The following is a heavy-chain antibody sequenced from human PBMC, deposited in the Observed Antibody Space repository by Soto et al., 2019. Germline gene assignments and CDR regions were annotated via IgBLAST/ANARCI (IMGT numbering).Heavy chain of an antibody. Sequence: HPGGSLRLSCAASGFTVSSNYMSWVRQAPGKELEWVSVIYSGGSTYYADSVKGRFTISRHNSKNTLYLQMNSLRAEDTAVYYCARNARYSSSWHYYYYYMDVWGKGTTVTV. CDR1: GFTVSSNY. CDR3: ARNARYSSSWHYYYYYMDV. V-gene: IGHV3-53*04. D-gene: IGHD6-13*01. J-gene: IGHJ6*03. CDR2: IYSGGST.